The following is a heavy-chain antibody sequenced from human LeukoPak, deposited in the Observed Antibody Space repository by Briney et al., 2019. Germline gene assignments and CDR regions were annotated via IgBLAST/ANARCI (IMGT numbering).Heavy chain of an antibody. J-gene: IGHJ4*02. D-gene: IGHD3-10*01. CDR1: GFTFSSYA. CDR2: ISGSGGST. Sequence: PGGSLRLSCAASGFTFSSYAMSWVRQAPGKGLEWVSAISGSGGSTYYADSVKGRFTISRDNSKNTLYLQMNSLRAEDTAVYYCATFVLGSGSCLVDYWGQGTLVTVSS. V-gene: IGHV3-23*01. CDR3: ATFVLGSGSCLVDY.